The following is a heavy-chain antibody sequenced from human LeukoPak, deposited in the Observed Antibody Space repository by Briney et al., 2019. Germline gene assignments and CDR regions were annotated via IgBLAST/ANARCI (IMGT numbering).Heavy chain of an antibody. CDR1: GFTFSSYA. CDR3: AREGYSYGTSIDY. Sequence: GGSLRLSCAASGFTFSSYAMNWVRQAPGKGLEWVSAITGSGGRTYYADSVKGRFTISRDNSKNTLYLQMNSLRAEDTAVYYCAREGYSYGTSIDYWGQGTLVTVSS. CDR2: ITGSGGRT. D-gene: IGHD5-18*01. V-gene: IGHV3-23*01. J-gene: IGHJ4*02.